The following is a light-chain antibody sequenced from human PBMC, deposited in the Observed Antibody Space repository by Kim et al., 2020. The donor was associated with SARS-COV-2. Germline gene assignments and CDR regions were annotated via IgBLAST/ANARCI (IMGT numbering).Light chain of an antibody. CDR3: QQSYSTPLT. J-gene: IGKJ4*01. CDR2: AAS. CDR1: QSISSY. V-gene: IGKV1-39*01. Sequence: ASVGDRVTNSCRASQSISSYLNWYQQKPGKAPKYLIYAASTLQSGVPSRFSGSGSGTDFTLTISSLQPEDFATYYCQQSYSTPLTFGGGTKVDIK.